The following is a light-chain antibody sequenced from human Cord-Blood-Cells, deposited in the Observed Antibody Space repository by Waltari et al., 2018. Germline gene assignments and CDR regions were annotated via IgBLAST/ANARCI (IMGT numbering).Light chain of an antibody. Sequence: DIQMTQSPSTLSASVGDRVTITCRASQSISSWLAWYQQKPWKAPKLLIYKASSLESGVPSRFSGSGSVTEFTLTISSLQPDDFATYYCQQYNSYSPYSFGQGTKLEIK. CDR3: QQYNSYSPYS. V-gene: IGKV1-5*03. CDR1: QSISSW. CDR2: KAS. J-gene: IGKJ2*03.